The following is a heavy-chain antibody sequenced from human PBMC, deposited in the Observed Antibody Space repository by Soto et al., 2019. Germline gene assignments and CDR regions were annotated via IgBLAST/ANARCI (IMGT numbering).Heavy chain of an antibody. CDR1: GYSFTSYW. CDR3: ARLPIVVVPAAIDGDYYYGMDV. Sequence: GESLKISCNGSGYSFTSYWIGWVRQMPGKGLEWMGIIYPGDSDTRYSPSFQGQVTISADKSISTAYLQWSSLKASDTAMYYCARLPIVVVPAAIDGDYYYGMDVWGQGTTVTVSS. V-gene: IGHV5-51*01. D-gene: IGHD2-2*02. J-gene: IGHJ6*02. CDR2: IYPGDSDT.